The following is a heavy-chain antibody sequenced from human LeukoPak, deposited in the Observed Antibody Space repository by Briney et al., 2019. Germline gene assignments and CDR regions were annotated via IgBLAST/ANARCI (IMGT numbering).Heavy chain of an antibody. CDR1: GFTFSSYW. CDR2: IYHSGST. D-gene: IGHD3-10*01. J-gene: IGHJ5*02. CDR3: ARAGPRVTMVRGIIAYLDP. V-gene: IGHV4-38-2*01. Sequence: GSLRLSCAASGFTFSSYWMHWVRQAPGKGLEWIGSIYHSGSTYYNPSLKSRVTISVDTSKNQFSLKLTPVTAADRAVYYCARAGPRVTMVRGIIAYLDPWGQGALVIVSS.